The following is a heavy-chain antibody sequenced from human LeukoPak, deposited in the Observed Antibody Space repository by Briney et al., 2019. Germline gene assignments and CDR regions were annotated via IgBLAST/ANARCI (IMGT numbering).Heavy chain of an antibody. Sequence: GGSLRLSCAASGFSFSSDGMHWVRQAPGKGLECVAFISNDGNRKYYADSVKGRFTISRDKSENTLYVQMNSLRAEDTAVYYCAKDRSTTWSLDYWGQGTLVTVSS. J-gene: IGHJ4*02. V-gene: IGHV3-30*18. CDR2: ISNDGNRK. D-gene: IGHD6-13*01. CDR3: AKDRSTTWSLDY. CDR1: GFSFSSDG.